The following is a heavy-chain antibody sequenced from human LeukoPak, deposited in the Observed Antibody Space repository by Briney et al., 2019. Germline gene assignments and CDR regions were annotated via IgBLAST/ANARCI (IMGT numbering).Heavy chain of an antibody. CDR3: ASPWYHSSSWSGGDY. D-gene: IGHD6-13*01. V-gene: IGHV4-39*02. CDR1: GGSISLSYYY. J-gene: IGHJ4*02. Sequence: SETLSLTCSVSGGSISLSYYYWGWIRQPPGKALEWIGSVYYSGTTSYNPSLKSRVTISVDMSKNHFSLKLSSVTAADTAVYYCASPWYHSSSWSGGDYWGQGTLVTVSS. CDR2: VYYSGTT.